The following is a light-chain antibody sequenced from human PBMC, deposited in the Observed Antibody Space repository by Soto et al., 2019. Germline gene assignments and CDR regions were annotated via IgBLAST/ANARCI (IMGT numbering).Light chain of an antibody. V-gene: IGKV3-20*01. CDR2: DAI. CDR1: QTVSSTY. J-gene: IGKJ2*01. CDR3: QQYGSSPYT. Sequence: DIVLTQSPGTLSLSPGERASLSCRASQTVSSTYIAWYQQKHGQSRRLVMYDAIKRAPAITDRVSGSGYGTYFTITISRLEPEDVAVYYCQQYGSSPYTFGQGTKLEIK.